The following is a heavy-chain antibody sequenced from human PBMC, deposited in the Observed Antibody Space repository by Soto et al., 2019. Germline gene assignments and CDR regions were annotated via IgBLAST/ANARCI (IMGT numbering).Heavy chain of an antibody. Sequence: PSETLSLTCAVSGYSISSGYYWGWIRQPPGKGLEWIGSIYHSGSTYYNPSLKSRVTISVDTSKNQFSLKLSSVTAADTAVYYCARGRSSWTDYWGQGTMVTVYS. V-gene: IGHV4-38-2*01. D-gene: IGHD6-13*01. CDR1: GYSISSGYY. CDR3: ARGRSSWTDY. J-gene: IGHJ4*02. CDR2: IYHSGST.